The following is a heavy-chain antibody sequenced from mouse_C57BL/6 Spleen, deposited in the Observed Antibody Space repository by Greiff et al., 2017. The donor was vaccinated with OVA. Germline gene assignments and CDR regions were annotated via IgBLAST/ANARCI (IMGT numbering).Heavy chain of an antibody. CDR1: GYSITSGYD. D-gene: IGHD1-1*01. Sequence: EVQLQQSGPGMVKPSQSLSLTCTVTGYSITSGYDWHWIRPFPGNKLEWMGYISYSGSTNYNPSLKSRISITHDTSKNHFFLKLNSVTTEDTATYYCARGWITTVVATRYFDVWGTGTTVTVSS. J-gene: IGHJ1*03. CDR2: ISYSGST. CDR3: ARGWITTVVATRYFDV. V-gene: IGHV3-1*01.